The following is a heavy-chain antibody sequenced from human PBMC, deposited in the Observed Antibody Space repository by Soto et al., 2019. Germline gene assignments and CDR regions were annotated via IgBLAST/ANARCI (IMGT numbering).Heavy chain of an antibody. CDR3: ARVKGITIFGVVNGFDY. D-gene: IGHD3-3*01. V-gene: IGHV4-31*03. Sequence: QVQLQESGPGLVKPSQTLSLTCTVSGGSISSGGYYWSWIRQHPGKGLEWIGYIYYSGSTYYNPSLKSRVTISVDTSKNQFSLKLSSVTAADTAVYYCARVKGITIFGVVNGFDYWGQGTLVTVSS. J-gene: IGHJ4*02. CDR1: GGSISSGGYY. CDR2: IYYSGST.